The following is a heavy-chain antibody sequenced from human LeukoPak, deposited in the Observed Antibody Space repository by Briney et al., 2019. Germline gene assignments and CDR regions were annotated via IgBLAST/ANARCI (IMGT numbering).Heavy chain of an antibody. CDR3: ARGPLDYDGSGYNYYYYMDV. Sequence: SQTVSPTCAVYGASFSGYYWSWIRQPPGKGLEWIGAINHSGSTNYNPSLKSRVTISVDTSKNQFSLKLNSVTAADTAVYYCARGPLDYDGSGYNYYYYMDVWGKGTTVTVSS. CDR2: INHSGST. V-gene: IGHV4-34*01. J-gene: IGHJ6*03. D-gene: IGHD3-22*01. CDR1: GASFSGYY.